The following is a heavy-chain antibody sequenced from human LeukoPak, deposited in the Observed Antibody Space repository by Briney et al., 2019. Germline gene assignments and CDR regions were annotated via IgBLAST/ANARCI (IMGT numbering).Heavy chain of an antibody. D-gene: IGHD4-17*01. CDR1: GGTFSSYA. V-gene: IGHV1-69*13. CDR3: ARDCHDYGDYAPHHYYYYHGMDV. Sequence: ASVKVSCKASGGTFSSYAISWVRQAPGQGLEWMGGIIPISGTANYAQKFQGRVTITADESTSTAYMELSSLRSEDTAVYYCARDCHDYGDYAPHHYYYYHGMDVWGQGTTVTVSS. J-gene: IGHJ6*02. CDR2: IIPISGTA.